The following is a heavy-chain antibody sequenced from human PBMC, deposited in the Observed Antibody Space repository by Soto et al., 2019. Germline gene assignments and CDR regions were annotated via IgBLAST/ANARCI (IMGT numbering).Heavy chain of an antibody. CDR2: ISSSSSYI. V-gene: IGHV3-21*01. J-gene: IGHJ6*02. Sequence: PGGSLRLSCAASGFTFSKYNMKWDRQAPGKGLEWVSSISSSSSYIYYVDSVKGRFTISRDNAKNSLYLQMNSLRAEDTAVYYCAREGLVGATFFYYYYYGMDVWGQGTTVTVSS. CDR3: AREGLVGATFFYYYYYGMDV. CDR1: GFTFSKYN. D-gene: IGHD1-26*01.